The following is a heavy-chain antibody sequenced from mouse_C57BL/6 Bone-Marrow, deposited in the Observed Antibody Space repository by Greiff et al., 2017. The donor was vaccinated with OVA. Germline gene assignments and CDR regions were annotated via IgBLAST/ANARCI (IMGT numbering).Heavy chain of an antibody. CDR2: IYPGSGST. Sequence: VQLKQPGAELVKPGASVKMSCKASGYTFTSYWITWVKQRPGQGLEWIGDIYPGSGSTNYNEKFKSKATLTVDTSSSTAYMQLSSLTSEDSAVYYCASEDGSSFWYFDVWGTGTTVTVSS. D-gene: IGHD1-1*01. CDR1: GYTFTSYW. CDR3: ASEDGSSFWYFDV. V-gene: IGHV1-55*01. J-gene: IGHJ1*03.